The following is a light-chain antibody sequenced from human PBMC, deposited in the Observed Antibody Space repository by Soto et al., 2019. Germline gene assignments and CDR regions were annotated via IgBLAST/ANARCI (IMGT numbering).Light chain of an antibody. J-gene: IGKJ1*01. CDR1: QSVSSN. V-gene: IGKV3-15*01. Sequence: EIVMTQSPATLSVSPGERASLSCRASQSVSSNLAWYQQKPGQAPRLLIYGASTRATIIPARFSGSGSGTEFTLTINSLQSEDFAVYYCQQYNTWPLTFGQGTKVEIK. CDR3: QQYNTWPLT. CDR2: GAS.